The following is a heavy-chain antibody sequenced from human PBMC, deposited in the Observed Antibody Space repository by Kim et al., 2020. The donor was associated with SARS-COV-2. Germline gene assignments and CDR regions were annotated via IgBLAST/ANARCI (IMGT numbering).Heavy chain of an antibody. D-gene: IGHD6-13*01. CDR2: INFFGSER. V-gene: IGHV3-7*03. J-gene: IGHJ4*02. CDR3: ARGGRVY. Sequence: GGSLRLSCAASGFTFADYWMNWVRQAPGKGLEWVASINFFGSERNYVDSVKGRFTISRDNAKNSVSLQMNNLRAEDTAVYFCARGGRVYWGQGTLVTVSS. CDR1: GFTFADYW.